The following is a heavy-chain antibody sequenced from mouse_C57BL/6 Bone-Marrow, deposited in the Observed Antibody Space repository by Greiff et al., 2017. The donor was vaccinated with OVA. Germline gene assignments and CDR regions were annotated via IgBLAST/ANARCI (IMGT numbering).Heavy chain of an antibody. CDR1: GFTFSSYA. D-gene: IGHD4-1*01. V-gene: IGHV5-9-1*02. Sequence: EVMLVESGEGLVKPGGSLKLSCAASGFTFSSYAMSWVRQTPEKRLEWVAYISSGGDYIYYADTVKGRFTISRDNARNTLYLQMSSLKSEDTAMYYCTRSELGPPWFAYCGQGTLVTVSA. CDR3: TRSELGPPWFAY. J-gene: IGHJ3*01. CDR2: ISSGGDYI.